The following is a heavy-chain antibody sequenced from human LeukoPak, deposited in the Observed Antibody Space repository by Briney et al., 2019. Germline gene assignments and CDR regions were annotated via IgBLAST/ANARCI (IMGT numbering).Heavy chain of an antibody. V-gene: IGHV3-30*18. CDR3: AKVRWDNSGWYYLDS. Sequence: GGSLRLSCAASGFTFSSYAMHWVRQAPGKGLEWVAVITYDGSNKYYTDSVKGRFTISRDNSKSTLYLQMNSLRAEDTAVYYCAKVRWDNSGWYYLDSWGQGTLVTVSS. CDR2: ITYDGSNK. CDR1: GFTFSSYA. J-gene: IGHJ4*02. D-gene: IGHD6-19*01.